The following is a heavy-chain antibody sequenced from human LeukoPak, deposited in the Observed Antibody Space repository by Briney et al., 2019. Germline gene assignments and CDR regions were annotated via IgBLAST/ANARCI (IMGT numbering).Heavy chain of an antibody. Sequence: SETLSLTCAVYGGSFSGYYWSWIGQPPGKGLEWIGEINHSGSTNYNPSLKSRVTISVDTSKNQFSLKLSSVTAADTAVYYCARGVYYFDYWGQGTLVTVSS. CDR3: ARGVYYFDY. J-gene: IGHJ4*02. CDR2: INHSGST. CDR1: GGSFSGYY. V-gene: IGHV4-34*01.